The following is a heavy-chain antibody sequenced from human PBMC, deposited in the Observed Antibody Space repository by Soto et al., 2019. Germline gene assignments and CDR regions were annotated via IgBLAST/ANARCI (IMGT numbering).Heavy chain of an antibody. CDR2: ISSSGSTI. D-gene: IGHD2-2*01. J-gene: IGHJ6*02. Sequence: GGSLRLSCAASGFTFSSYEMNWFRQAPGKGLEWVSYISSSGSTIYYADSVKGRFTISRDNAKNSLYLQMNSLRAEDTAVYYCARAVVVPATLHYYGMDVWGQGTTVTVSS. CDR3: ARAVVVPATLHYYGMDV. CDR1: GFTFSSYE. V-gene: IGHV3-48*03.